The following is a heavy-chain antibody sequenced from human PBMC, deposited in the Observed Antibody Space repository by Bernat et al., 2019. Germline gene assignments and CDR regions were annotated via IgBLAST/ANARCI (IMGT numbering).Heavy chain of an antibody. V-gene: IGHV3-30*18. CDR3: AKDSVPAAYYYYGMDV. D-gene: IGHD2-2*01. CDR2: ISYDGSNK. CDR1: GFTFSNAW. Sequence: VQLVESGGGLVKPGGSLRLSCAASGFTFSNAWMNWVRQAPGKGLEWVALISYDGSNKYYGDSVKGRFTISRDNSRNTLYLQMNSLRAEDTAVYYCAKDSVPAAYYYYGMDVWGKGTTVTVSS. J-gene: IGHJ6*04.